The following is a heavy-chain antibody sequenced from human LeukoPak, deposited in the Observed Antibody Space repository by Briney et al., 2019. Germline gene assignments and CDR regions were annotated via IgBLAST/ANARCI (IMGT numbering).Heavy chain of an antibody. CDR2: IYSGGST. CDR1: GFTVSSNY. CDR3: ARAAEMADCFDY. Sequence: GGSLRLSCAASGFTVSSNYMSWVRQAPGKGLEWVSVIYSGGSTYYADSVKGRFAISRDNSKNTLYLQMNSLRAEDTAVYYCARAAEMADCFDYWGQGTLVTVSS. V-gene: IGHV3-53*01. J-gene: IGHJ4*02. D-gene: IGHD5-24*01.